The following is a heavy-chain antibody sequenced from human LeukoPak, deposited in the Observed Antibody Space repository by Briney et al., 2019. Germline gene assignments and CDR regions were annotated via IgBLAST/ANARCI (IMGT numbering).Heavy chain of an antibody. V-gene: IGHV4-4*07. CDR3: ARDSGSFLRSSWFDP. J-gene: IGHJ5*02. D-gene: IGHD1-26*01. Sequence: SETLSLTCTVSGGSISSYYWSWIRQPAGKGLEWIGRIYTSGSTNYNPSLTSRVTMSVDTSKNQFSLKLSSVTAADTAVYYCARDSGSFLRSSWFDPWGQGTLVTVSS. CDR1: GGSISSYY. CDR2: IYTSGST.